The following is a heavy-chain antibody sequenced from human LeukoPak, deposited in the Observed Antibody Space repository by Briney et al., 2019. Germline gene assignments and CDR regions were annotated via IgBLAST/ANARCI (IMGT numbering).Heavy chain of an antibody. CDR1: GFTLSSYS. V-gene: IGHV3-21*01. Sequence: GGSLRLSCAASGFTLSSYSMNWVRQAPGKGLEWVSSISSSSSYIYYADSVKGRFTISRDNAKNSLYLQMNSLRAEDTAVYYCARDVPGLQYYFDYWGQGTLVTVSS. D-gene: IGHD4-11*01. CDR2: ISSSSSYI. J-gene: IGHJ4*02. CDR3: ARDVPGLQYYFDY.